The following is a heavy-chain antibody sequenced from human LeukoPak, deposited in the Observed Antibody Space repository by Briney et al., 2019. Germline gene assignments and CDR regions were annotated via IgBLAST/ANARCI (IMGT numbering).Heavy chain of an antibody. V-gene: IGHV3-23*01. J-gene: IGHJ4*02. CDR1: GFTFSSYG. D-gene: IGHD3-22*01. Sequence: GGSLRLSCAASGFTFSSYGMIWVRQAPGKGLEWVSSISGSGGNAYYADSVKGRFTISRDNSKNTLSLQMNSLRAEDTAVYYCAKEIHDSSGYYSYFDYWGQGTLVTASS. CDR2: ISGSGGNA. CDR3: AKEIHDSSGYYSYFDY.